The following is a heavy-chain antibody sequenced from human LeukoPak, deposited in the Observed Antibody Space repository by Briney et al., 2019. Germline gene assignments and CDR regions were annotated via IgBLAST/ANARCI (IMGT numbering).Heavy chain of an antibody. Sequence: SETLSLTCTVSGGSISSYYWSWIRQPPGKGLEWIGYIYYSGSTNYNPPLKSRVTISVDTSKNQFSLKLSSVTAADTAVYYCARLLEADYFDHWGQGTLVTVSS. CDR2: IYYSGST. CDR3: ARLLEADYFDH. D-gene: IGHD2-15*01. J-gene: IGHJ4*02. V-gene: IGHV4-59*08. CDR1: GGSISSYY.